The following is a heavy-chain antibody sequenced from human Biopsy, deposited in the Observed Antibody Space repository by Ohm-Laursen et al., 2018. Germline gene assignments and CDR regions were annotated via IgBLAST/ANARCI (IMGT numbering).Heavy chain of an antibody. CDR1: GYNFISYS. CDR3: AKGQDLRGGAEYFQH. V-gene: IGHV1-2*02. CDR2: INPHSGTT. Sequence: SSVKVSCKTSGYNFISYSINWVRQVPGQGLEWMGWINPHSGTTKFAQDFQGRVTMTRDTSITTAYMELRRLRSDDTAVYYCAKGQDLRGGAEYFQHWGQGALVTVSS. J-gene: IGHJ1*01. D-gene: IGHD2-15*01.